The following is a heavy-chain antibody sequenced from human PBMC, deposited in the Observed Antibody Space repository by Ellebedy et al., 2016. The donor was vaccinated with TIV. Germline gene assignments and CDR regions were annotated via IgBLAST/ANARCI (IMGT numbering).Heavy chain of an antibody. Sequence: GEFLKISCAASGFTFNSHGMHWVRQAPGKGPEWVAVISYDGSKNYYADSVKGRFTISRDNSKNTLFLQMNSLRAEDTAMYYCARDQSYGSGTFSGFDFWGQGTLVTVSS. CDR2: ISYDGSKN. V-gene: IGHV3-30*03. CDR3: ARDQSYGSGTFSGFDF. J-gene: IGHJ4*02. CDR1: GFTFNSHG. D-gene: IGHD3-10*01.